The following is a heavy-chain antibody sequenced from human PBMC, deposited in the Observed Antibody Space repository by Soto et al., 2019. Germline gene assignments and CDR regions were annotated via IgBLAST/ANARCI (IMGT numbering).Heavy chain of an antibody. CDR1: GFTFSSYA. D-gene: IGHD3-3*01. V-gene: IGHV3-64*01. CDR2: ISSNGGST. CDR3: ARSYDFWSGYLGYFDY. J-gene: IGHJ4*02. Sequence: PGGSLRLSCAASGFTFSSYAMHWVRQAPGKGPEYVSAISSNGGSTYYANSVKGRFTISRDNSKNTLYLQMGSLRAEDMAVYYCARSYDFWSGYLGYFDYWGQGTLVTVSS.